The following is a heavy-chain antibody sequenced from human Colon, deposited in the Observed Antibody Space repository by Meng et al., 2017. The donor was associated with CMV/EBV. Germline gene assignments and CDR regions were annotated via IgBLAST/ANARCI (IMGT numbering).Heavy chain of an antibody. CDR2: ISSNGGST. D-gene: IGHD3-3*01. CDR3: AKDAVLRFLEWLPPPEDYYYGMDV. J-gene: IGHJ6*02. Sequence: GESLKISCAASGFTFSSYAMHWVRQAPGKGLEYVSAISSNGGSTYYADSVKGRFTISRDNSKNTLYLQMGSLRAEDTAVYYCAKDAVLRFLEWLPPPEDYYYGMDVWGQGTTVTVSS. CDR1: GFTFSSYA. V-gene: IGHV3-64*02.